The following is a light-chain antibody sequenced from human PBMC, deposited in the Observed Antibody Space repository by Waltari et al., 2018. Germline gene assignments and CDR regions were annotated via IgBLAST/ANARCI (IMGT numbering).Light chain of an antibody. J-gene: IGLJ2*01. CDR2: LNSDGSH. CDR3: QTWGTGIQV. CDR1: SGHSSYA. Sequence: QLVLTQSPSASASLGASVKLTCTLSSGHSSYAIAWPQQQPGKGPRYLMKLNSDGSHSKGDGIPDRFSGSSSGAERYLTISSLQSEDEADYYCQTWGTGIQVFGGGTKLTVL. V-gene: IGLV4-69*01.